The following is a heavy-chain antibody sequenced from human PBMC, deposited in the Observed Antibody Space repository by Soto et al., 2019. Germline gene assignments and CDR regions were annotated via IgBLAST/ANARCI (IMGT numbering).Heavy chain of an antibody. CDR3: ARAKAPLYSSSWYWFDP. CDR2: IYYSGST. CDR1: GGSISSYY. J-gene: IGHJ5*02. V-gene: IGHV4-59*08. D-gene: IGHD6-13*01. Sequence: PSETLSLTCTFSGGSISSYYWSWIRQPPGKGLEWIGYIYYSGSTNYNPSLKSRVTISVDTSKNQFSLKLSSVTAADTAVYYCARAKAPLYSSSWYWFDPWCQGTLVTVSS.